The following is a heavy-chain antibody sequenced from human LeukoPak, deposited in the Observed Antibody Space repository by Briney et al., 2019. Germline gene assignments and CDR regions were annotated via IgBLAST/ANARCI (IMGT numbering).Heavy chain of an antibody. J-gene: IGHJ5*02. D-gene: IGHD3-10*01. CDR1: GYTFTTYG. V-gene: IGHV1-18*01. CDR2: ISAYNGNT. CDR3: ARDATYGVGKFDP. Sequence: ASVKVSCKASGYTFTTYGVTWVRQAPGPQRECMGWISAYNGNTNYAQDLQGRVTMTTDTSTSTAYMELRSLRSDDTAVYYCARDATYGVGKFDPWGQGTLVTVSS.